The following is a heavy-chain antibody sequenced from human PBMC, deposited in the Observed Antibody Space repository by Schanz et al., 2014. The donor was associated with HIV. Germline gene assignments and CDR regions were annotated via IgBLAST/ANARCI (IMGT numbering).Heavy chain of an antibody. V-gene: IGHV4-34*01. J-gene: IGHJ4*01. Sequence: QVQLQQWGAGLLKPSETLSLTCAVYGGSFRGYYWTWIRQFPGMGLEWIGKVRHTGGTNYNPSLKSRVTMPVDPSKNKFPLKLASVTAADTAVYFCARGDFGGNSVDYWGHGNLVTVSS. CDR3: ARGDFGGNSVDY. CDR2: VRHTGGT. CDR1: GGSFRGYY. D-gene: IGHD2-21*02.